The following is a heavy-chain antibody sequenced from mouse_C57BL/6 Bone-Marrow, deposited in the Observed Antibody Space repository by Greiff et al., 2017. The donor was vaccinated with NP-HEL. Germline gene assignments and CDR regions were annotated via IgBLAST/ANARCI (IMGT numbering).Heavy chain of an antibody. CDR2: IHPNSGST. J-gene: IGHJ3*01. V-gene: IGHV1-64*01. CDR3: ARALWVTRAWFAY. D-gene: IGHD2-2*01. Sequence: QVQLQQPGAELVKPGASVKLSCKASGYTFTSYWMHWVKQRPGQGLEWIGMIHPNSGSTNYNEKFKSKATLTVDKSSSTAYMQLSSLTSEDSAVYYCARALWVTRAWFAYWGQGTLVTVSA. CDR1: GYTFTSYW.